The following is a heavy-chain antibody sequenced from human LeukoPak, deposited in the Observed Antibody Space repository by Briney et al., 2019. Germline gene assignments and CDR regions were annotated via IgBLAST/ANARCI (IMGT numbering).Heavy chain of an antibody. CDR3: ARKHSSGHLCYFDY. CDR2: ISNDATNT. J-gene: IGHJ4*02. V-gene: IGHV3-30*04. CDR1: GFTFSTYT. D-gene: IGHD3-22*01. Sequence: GGSLRLSCAASGFTFSTYTMHWVRQAPGKGLEWVALISNDATNTDYADSVKGRFTISRDNSKNTLYLQMNSLRAEDTAVYYCARKHSSGHLCYFDYWGQGTRVIVSS.